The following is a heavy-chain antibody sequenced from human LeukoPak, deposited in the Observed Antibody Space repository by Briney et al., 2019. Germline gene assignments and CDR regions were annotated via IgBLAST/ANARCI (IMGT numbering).Heavy chain of an antibody. J-gene: IGHJ3*02. CDR1: GYSFTSYW. Sequence: TPGESLKISCKGSGYSFTSYWIGWVRQMPGKGLEWMGIIYPGDSDTRYSPSFQGQVTISTDKSISTAYLQWSSLKASDTAMYYCAAYGSYPGSAFDIWGQGTMVTVSS. V-gene: IGHV5-51*01. CDR3: AAYGSYPGSAFDI. D-gene: IGHD1-26*01. CDR2: IYPGDSDT.